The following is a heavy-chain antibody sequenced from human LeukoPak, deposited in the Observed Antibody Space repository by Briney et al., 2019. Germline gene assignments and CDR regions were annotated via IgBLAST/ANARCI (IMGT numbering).Heavy chain of an antibody. CDR1: GGTFSSYA. V-gene: IGHV1-69*01. J-gene: IGHJ4*02. CDR2: IISIFGTA. D-gene: IGHD4-17*01. CDR3: ARTHDYGDERPYYFDY. Sequence: SVKVSCKASGGTFSSYAISWVRQAPGQGLEWMGGIISIFGTANYAQKFQGRVTITADESTSTAYMELSSLRSEDTAVYYCARTHDYGDERPYYFDYWGQGTLVTVSS.